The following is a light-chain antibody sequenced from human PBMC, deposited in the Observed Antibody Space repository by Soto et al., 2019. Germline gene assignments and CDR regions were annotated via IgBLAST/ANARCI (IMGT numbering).Light chain of an antibody. CDR3: SSFSSSSTPYV. J-gene: IGLJ1*01. CDR2: EVN. V-gene: IGLV2-14*01. Sequence: HSVLTQPASVSGSPGQSITISCTGTSTDVGGYKYVSWYQQHPGTAPKLMIFEVNGRPSGVSDRFSGSKSGNTASLTISGLQPEDEADYYCSSFSSSSTPYVFGTGTKVTVL. CDR1: STDVGGYKY.